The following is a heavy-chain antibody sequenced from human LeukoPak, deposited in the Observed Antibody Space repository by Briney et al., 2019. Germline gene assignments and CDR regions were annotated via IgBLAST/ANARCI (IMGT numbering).Heavy chain of an antibody. J-gene: IGHJ6*03. CDR3: ARPTKGDSYGYYYYYMDV. CDR2: IYTSGST. Sequence: SETLSLTCTVSGGSISSYYWSWIRQPAGKGLEWIGRIYTSGSTNYNPSLKSRVTMSVDTSKNQFSLKLSSVTAADTAVYYCARPTKGDSYGYYYYYMDVWGKGTTVTVSS. CDR1: GGSISSYY. V-gene: IGHV4-4*07. D-gene: IGHD5-18*01.